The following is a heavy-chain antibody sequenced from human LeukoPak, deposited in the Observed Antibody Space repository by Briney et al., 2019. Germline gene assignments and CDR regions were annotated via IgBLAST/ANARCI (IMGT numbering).Heavy chain of an antibody. CDR3: ATHKGVEWLFSLNY. CDR2: ISGSGGST. CDR1: GFTFSSYS. D-gene: IGHD3-3*01. V-gene: IGHV3-23*01. J-gene: IGHJ4*02. Sequence: AGGSLRLSCAASGFTFSSYSMNWVRQAPGKGLEWVSAISGSGGSTYYADSVKGRFTISRDNSKNTLYLQMNSLRAEDTAVYYCATHKGVEWLFSLNYWGQGTLVTVSS.